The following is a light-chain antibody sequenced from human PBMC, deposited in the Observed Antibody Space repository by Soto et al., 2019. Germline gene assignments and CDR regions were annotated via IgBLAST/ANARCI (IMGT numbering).Light chain of an antibody. CDR2: SDN. CDR3: AAWDDSLNGWV. J-gene: IGLJ3*02. V-gene: IGLV1-44*01. Sequence: QSVLTQPPSASGTPGQRVTISCSGSNSNIGTSTVSWYQQLPGTAPKLLIFSDNQRPSGVPERFSGSKSGTSASLAISGLQSEDEADFYCAAWDDSLNGWVFGGGTQLTVL. CDR1: NSNIGTST.